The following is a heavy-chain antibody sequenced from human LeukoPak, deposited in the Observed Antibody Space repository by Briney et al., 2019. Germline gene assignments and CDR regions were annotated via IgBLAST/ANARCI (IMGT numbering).Heavy chain of an antibody. V-gene: IGHV3-23*01. J-gene: IGHJ4*02. Sequence: HSGGSLRLSCAASGFTFSSYAVSWVRQAPGKGLEWVSAISGSGGSTYYADSVKGRFTISRDNSKNTLYLQMNSLRAEDTAVYYCAKHPFCDILTGYYIGWGQGTLVTVSS. D-gene: IGHD3-9*01. CDR1: GFTFSSYA. CDR2: ISGSGGST. CDR3: AKHPFCDILTGYYIG.